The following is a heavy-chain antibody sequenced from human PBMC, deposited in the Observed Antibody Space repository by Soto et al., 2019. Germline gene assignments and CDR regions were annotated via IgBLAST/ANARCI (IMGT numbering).Heavy chain of an antibody. CDR3: ARSREFDY. Sequence: PSETLSLTCSVSGVAMTYGGYSWSWIRQSPGKGLEWIGYIFPSGTTYYNPSLKSRVTISIDVSKNQFSLSLRSLTAADTAVYYCARSREFDYWSQGTLVTVSS. CDR1: GVAMTYGGYS. J-gene: IGHJ4*02. CDR2: IFPSGTT. V-gene: IGHV4-30-2*06.